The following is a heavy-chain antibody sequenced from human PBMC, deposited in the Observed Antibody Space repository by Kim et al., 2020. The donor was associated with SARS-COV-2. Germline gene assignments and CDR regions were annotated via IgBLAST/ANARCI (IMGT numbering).Heavy chain of an antibody. Sequence: GGSLRLSCAASGFNFNDYWMSWVRQLPGKGLEWVANINKDGSGKYYMDSVKGRITISRDNAKNSLFLQMNNMSAEDTAVYYCVRSIDYWGQGTLVTVSS. CDR3: VRSIDY. CDR1: GFNFNDYW. CDR2: INKDGSGK. J-gene: IGHJ4*02. V-gene: IGHV3-7*01.